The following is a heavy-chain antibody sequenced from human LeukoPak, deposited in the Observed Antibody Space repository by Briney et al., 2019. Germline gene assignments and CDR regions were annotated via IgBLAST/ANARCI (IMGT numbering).Heavy chain of an antibody. V-gene: IGHV1-69*13. J-gene: IGHJ3*02. CDR1: GYTFTSYD. Sequence: SVKVSCKASGYTFTSYDINWVRQAPGQGLEWMGGIIPIFGTANYAQKFQGRVTITADESTSTAYMELSSLRSEDTAVYYCASLGRASSLDAFDIWGQGTMVTVSS. D-gene: IGHD6-6*01. CDR3: ASLGRASSLDAFDI. CDR2: IIPIFGTA.